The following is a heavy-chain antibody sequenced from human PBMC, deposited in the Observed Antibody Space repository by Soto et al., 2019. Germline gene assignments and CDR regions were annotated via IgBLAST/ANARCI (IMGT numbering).Heavy chain of an antibody. D-gene: IGHD2-2*01. CDR1: GGTFGSYA. CDR3: ARSQGSSTSLEIYYYYYYGMDV. V-gene: IGHV1-69*01. CDR2: IIPITGTA. J-gene: IGHJ6*02. Sequence: QVQLVQSGAEVKKPGSSVKVSCKASGGTFGSYAISWVRQAPGQGPEWMGGIIPITGTANYAQKFQGRVTITADESTSTASMQLSSLRSEDTAVYYCARSQGSSTSLEIYYYYYYGMDVWRQGTTVTVSS.